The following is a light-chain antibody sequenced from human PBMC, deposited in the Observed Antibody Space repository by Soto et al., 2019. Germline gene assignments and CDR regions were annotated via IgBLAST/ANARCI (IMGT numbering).Light chain of an antibody. CDR3: SSYTSSSTLV. J-gene: IGLJ2*01. V-gene: IGLV2-14*01. CDR1: SSDVGGYNY. CDR2: DVS. Sequence: QSVLTQPASVSGFPGQSITISCTGTSSDVGGYNYVSWYQQHPGKAPKVIIYDVSNRPSGVSNRFSGSKSGNTASLTISGLQPEDEADYYCSSYTSSSTLVFGGGTQLTVL.